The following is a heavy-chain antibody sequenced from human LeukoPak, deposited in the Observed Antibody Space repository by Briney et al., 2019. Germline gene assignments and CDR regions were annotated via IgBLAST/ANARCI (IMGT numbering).Heavy chain of an antibody. CDR1: GVFTGRGDYD. J-gene: IGHJ4*02. V-gene: IGHV4-30-4*01. CDR3: ASVVLAAMEIDY. Sequence: PSETLSLTCTVSGVFTGRGDYDSRWIRQPPGKGLEWIGYIYYSGSTYYNPSLKSRVTISVDTSKNQFSLKLSSVTAADTAVYYCASVVLAAMEIDYWGQGTLVTVSS. D-gene: IGHD2-2*01. CDR2: IYYSGST.